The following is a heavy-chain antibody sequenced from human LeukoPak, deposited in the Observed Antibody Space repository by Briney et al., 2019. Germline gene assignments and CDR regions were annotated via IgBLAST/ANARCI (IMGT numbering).Heavy chain of an antibody. V-gene: IGHV3-48*03. D-gene: IGHD5-18*01. CDR2: ISRSGSSI. Sequence: GGSLRLSCAASGFTFSSYEMHWVRQAPGKGLEWTSYISRSGSSIYYADSVKGRFTISRDNGKNPLYLQMNSLRAEDTAVYYCARVHYNTAMVDIDYWGQGTLVTVSS. J-gene: IGHJ4*02. CDR3: ARVHYNTAMVDIDY. CDR1: GFTFSSYE.